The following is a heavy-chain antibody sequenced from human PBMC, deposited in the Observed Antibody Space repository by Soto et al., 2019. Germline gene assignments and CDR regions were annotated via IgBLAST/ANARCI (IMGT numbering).Heavy chain of an antibody. Sequence: ASVKVSCNASGYTFTSYYMHWVRQAPGQGLEWMGIINPGGGSTSYAQKFQGRVTMTRDTSTSTVYMELSSLRSEDTAVYYCARNGGSGSSWGYDFDYWGQGTLVTVSS. J-gene: IGHJ4*02. CDR3: ARNGGSGSSWGYDFDY. D-gene: IGHD3-10*01. CDR1: GYTFTSYY. V-gene: IGHV1-46*01. CDR2: INPGGGST.